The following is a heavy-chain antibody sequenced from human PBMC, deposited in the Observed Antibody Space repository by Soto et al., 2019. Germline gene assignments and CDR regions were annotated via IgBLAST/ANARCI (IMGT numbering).Heavy chain of an antibody. V-gene: IGHV3-9*01. J-gene: IGHJ3*01. CDR2: ISWNSGTL. D-gene: IGHD3-10*01. CDR1: EFTFEDYA. Sequence: EVQLVESGGGLVQPGRSLRLSCVASEFTFEDYAMHWVRQAPGKGLEWVSGISWNSGTLVYADSVKGRFIISRDNAKNSLFLQMNSLRAEETALYFCAKGRTRPLQLGSFGDNAFDVWGQGTMVTVSS. CDR3: AKGRTRPLQLGSFGDNAFDV.